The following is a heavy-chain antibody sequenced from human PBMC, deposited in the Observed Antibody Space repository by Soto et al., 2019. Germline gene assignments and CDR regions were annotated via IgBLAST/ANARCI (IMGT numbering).Heavy chain of an antibody. CDR3: VKDSRDSMGRGVTIPPGY. Sequence: EVHLVESGGGLLQPGVSLRLSCAASGFTFSNYAMSWVRQAPGKGLEWVSGISGSGDSTYYADSVRGRLTISRDNSMNTLYLQVTSLRAEDTAVYYCVKDSRDSMGRGVTIPPGYWGQGTLVTVSS. CDR2: ISGSGDST. CDR1: GFTFSNYA. J-gene: IGHJ4*02. D-gene: IGHD3-10*01. V-gene: IGHV3-23*04.